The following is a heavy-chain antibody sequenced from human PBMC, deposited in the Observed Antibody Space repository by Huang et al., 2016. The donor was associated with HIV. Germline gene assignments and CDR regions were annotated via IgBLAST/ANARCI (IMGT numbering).Heavy chain of an antibody. CDR2: ISYDAKTK. CDR1: GFTFSSYG. CDR3: AKGGSAAAVLDF. Sequence: QVQLVESGGGVVKPGRSLRISCAASGFTFSSYGMHWVRQAPGKGLEWVAVISYDAKTKYYADSVNGRFSISRDNSKTTVYLQLNSLRLEDTAVYYCAKGGSAAAVLDFWGQGTLVTVSS. J-gene: IGHJ4*02. D-gene: IGHD6-13*01. V-gene: IGHV3-30*18.